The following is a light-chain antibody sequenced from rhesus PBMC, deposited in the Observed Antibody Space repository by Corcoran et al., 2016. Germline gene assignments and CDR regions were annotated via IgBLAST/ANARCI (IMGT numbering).Light chain of an antibody. Sequence: DIQMTQSPSSLSASVGERVTITCRASENVNNYLHWYQQKPGKATKLLLYAASTLQIGVPSRFSGSGSGTDYTFTISSLQPEDVATYYCQHSYGTPPTFGQGTKVEIK. CDR1: ENVNNY. J-gene: IGKJ1*01. V-gene: IGKV1-74*01. CDR2: AAS. CDR3: QHSYGTPPT.